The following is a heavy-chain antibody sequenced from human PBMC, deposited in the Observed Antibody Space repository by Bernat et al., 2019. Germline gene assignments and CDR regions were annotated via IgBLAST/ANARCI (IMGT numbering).Heavy chain of an antibody. J-gene: IGHJ6*02. D-gene: IGHD5-18*01. CDR1: GYTFTSYD. CDR2: MNPNSGNT. CDR3: ARDHSGYSCGYYYYYGMDV. Sequence: QVQLVQSGAEVKKPGASVKVSCKASGYTFTSYDINWVRQATGQGLEWMGWMNPNSGNTGYAQKFQGRVTMTRNTSISTAYMELSSLRSEDTAVYYCARDHSGYSCGYYYYYGMDVWGQGTTVTVSS. V-gene: IGHV1-8*01.